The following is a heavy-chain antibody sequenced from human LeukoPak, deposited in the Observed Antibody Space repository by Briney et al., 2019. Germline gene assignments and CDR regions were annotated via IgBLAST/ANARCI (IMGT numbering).Heavy chain of an antibody. J-gene: IGHJ5*02. V-gene: IGHV4-59*08. D-gene: IGHD6-13*01. CDR1: GGSISSYY. CDR2: IYYSGST. Sequence: TSETLSLTCTVSGGSISSYYWSWIRQPPGKGLEWIGYIYYSGSTNYNPSLKSRVTISVDTSKNQFSLKLSSVTAADTAVYYCARSLLAAAGTFAPNWFDPWGQGTLVTVSS. CDR3: ARSLLAAAGTFAPNWFDP.